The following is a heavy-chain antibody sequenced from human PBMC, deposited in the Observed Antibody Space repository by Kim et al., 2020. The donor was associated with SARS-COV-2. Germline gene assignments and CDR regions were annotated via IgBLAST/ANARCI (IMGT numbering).Heavy chain of an antibody. CDR1: GFTFSSYG. V-gene: IGHV3-33*06. D-gene: IGHD4-17*01. Sequence: GGSLRLSCAASGFTFSSYGMHWVRQAPGKGLEWVAVIRYDGSNKYYADSVKGRFTISRDNSKNTLYLQMNSLRAEDTAVYYGAKDGPRDYGDLYFDYWGQETLVAVPS. CDR2: IRYDGSNK. CDR3: AKDGPRDYGDLYFDY. J-gene: IGHJ4*02.